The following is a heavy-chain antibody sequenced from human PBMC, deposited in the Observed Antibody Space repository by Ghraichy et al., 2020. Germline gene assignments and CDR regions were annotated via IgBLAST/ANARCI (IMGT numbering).Heavy chain of an antibody. CDR1: GGSISSGGYY. CDR2: IYYSGST. V-gene: IGHV4-31*03. J-gene: IGHJ6*02. Sequence: SETLSLTCTVSGGSISSGGYYWSWIRQHPGKGLEWIGYIYYSGSTYYNPSLKSRVTISVDTSKNQFSLKLSSVTAADTAVYYCARVPVVPAAMGGYYYYGMDVWGQGTTVTVSS. D-gene: IGHD2-2*01. CDR3: ARVPVVPAAMGGYYYYGMDV.